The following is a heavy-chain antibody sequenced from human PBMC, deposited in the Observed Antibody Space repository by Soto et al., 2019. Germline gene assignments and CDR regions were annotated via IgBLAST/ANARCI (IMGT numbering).Heavy chain of an antibody. CDR1: GGSISSGDYY. D-gene: IGHD6-13*01. V-gene: IGHV4-30-4*01. CDR2: IYYSGST. CDR3: ARGGSSSWYDWFDP. J-gene: IGHJ5*02. Sequence: SETLSLTCTVSGGSISSGDYYWSWIRQPSGKGLEWIGYIYYSGSTYYNPSLKSRVTISVDTSKNQFSLKLSSVTAADTAVYYCARGGSSSWYDWFDPWGQGTLVTVSS.